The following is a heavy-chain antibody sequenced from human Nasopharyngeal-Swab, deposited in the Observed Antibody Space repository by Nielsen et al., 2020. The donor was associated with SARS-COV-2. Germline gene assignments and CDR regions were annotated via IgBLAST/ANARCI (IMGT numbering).Heavy chain of an antibody. Sequence: GESLKISCAAAGFTFSDYPMYWLRQAPGQGLEWVAVITYVGRHASYADSVKGRFTISRDNSKNTLYLQMNSLRAEDTAVYYCARELIFGGDLYYYYYMDVWGKGTTVTVSS. CDR2: ITYVGRHA. V-gene: IGHV3-30*04. J-gene: IGHJ6*03. CDR1: GFTFSDYP. D-gene: IGHD3/OR15-3a*01. CDR3: ARELIFGGDLYYYYYMDV.